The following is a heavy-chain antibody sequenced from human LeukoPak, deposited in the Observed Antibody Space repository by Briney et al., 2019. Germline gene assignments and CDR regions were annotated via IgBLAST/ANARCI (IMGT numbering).Heavy chain of an antibody. CDR3: ARVGTVVTLFDY. D-gene: IGHD4-23*01. CDR1: GGSISSGDYY. V-gene: IGHV4-30-4*01. CDR2: IYYSGST. Sequence: PSQTLSLNCTVSGGSISSGDYYWRWIRQPPGKGLEWIGYIYYSGSTYYNPSLKSRVTISVDTSKNQFSLKLSSVTAADTAVYYCARVGTVVTLFDYWGQGTLVTVSS. J-gene: IGHJ4*02.